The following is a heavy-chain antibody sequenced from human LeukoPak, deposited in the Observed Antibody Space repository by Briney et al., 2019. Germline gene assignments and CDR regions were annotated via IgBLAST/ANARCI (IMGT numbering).Heavy chain of an antibody. CDR2: INTDGSTT. CDR1: GFTFDDYG. J-gene: IGHJ4*02. V-gene: IGHV3-74*01. D-gene: IGHD3-22*01. CDR3: AKGRSSGTPYYFDY. Sequence: GGSLRLSCAASGFTFDDYGMSWVRQAPGKGLVWVSRINTDGSTTNYADSVKGRFTISRDNAKNTLYLQMNSLRAEDTAVYYCAKGRSSGTPYYFDYWGQGTLVTVSS.